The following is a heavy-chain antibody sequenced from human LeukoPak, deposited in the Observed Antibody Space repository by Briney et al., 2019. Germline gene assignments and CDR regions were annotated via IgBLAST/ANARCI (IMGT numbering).Heavy chain of an antibody. D-gene: IGHD6-19*01. CDR3: ARDSSSGWWQWELENWFDP. V-gene: IGHV4-38-2*02. Sequence: SETLSLTCTVSGYSISSGYYWGWIRQPPGQGLEWIGSIYHSGSTYYNPSLKSRVTISVDTSKNQFSLQLNSVTPEDTAVYYCARDSSSGWWQWELENWFDPWGQGTLVTVSS. J-gene: IGHJ5*02. CDR2: IYHSGST. CDR1: GYSISSGYY.